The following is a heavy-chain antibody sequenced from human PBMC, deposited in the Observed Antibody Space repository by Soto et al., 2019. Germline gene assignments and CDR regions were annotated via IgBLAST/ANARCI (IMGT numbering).Heavy chain of an antibody. D-gene: IGHD6-19*01. Sequence: SETLSLTCTVSGGSISSGGYYWSWIRQHPGKGLEWIGYIYYSGSTYYNPSLKSRVTISVDTSKSQFSLKLSSVTAADTAVYYCARDFTDSSGPTLGMGVWGQGTTVTVSS. J-gene: IGHJ6*02. CDR3: ARDFTDSSGPTLGMGV. V-gene: IGHV4-31*03. CDR1: GGSISSGGYY. CDR2: IYYSGST.